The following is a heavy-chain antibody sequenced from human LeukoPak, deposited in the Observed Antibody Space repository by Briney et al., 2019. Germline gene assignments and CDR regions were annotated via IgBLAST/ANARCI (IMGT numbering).Heavy chain of an antibody. J-gene: IGHJ4*02. Sequence: GGSLTLSCTASGVTFSSYAMSWVRHAPGKGLEWGSAIGGSGATTYYADSVKGRFTISRDNSKNTLHLQMNSLRSEDTAVYYCARGYTWESGSFFIDHWGQGTLVTVSS. CDR3: ARGYTWESGSFFIDH. CDR1: GVTFSSYA. V-gene: IGHV3-23*01. D-gene: IGHD1-26*01. CDR2: IGGSGATT.